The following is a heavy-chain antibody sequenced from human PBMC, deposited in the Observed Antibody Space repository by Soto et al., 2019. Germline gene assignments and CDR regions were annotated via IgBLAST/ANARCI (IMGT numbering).Heavy chain of an antibody. CDR1: GDSVSNHY. V-gene: IGHV4-4*07. Sequence: PSETLSLTCTVSGDSVSNHYWNWIRQPAGQGLEWLGRLYNDERTNYNPSLKSRLTMSMDTSKNQFSLKLTSVTAADSAVYFCAREPLAHSYSEFWGQEILVIASS. CDR3: AREPLAHSYSEF. J-gene: IGHJ4*02. CDR2: LYNDERT.